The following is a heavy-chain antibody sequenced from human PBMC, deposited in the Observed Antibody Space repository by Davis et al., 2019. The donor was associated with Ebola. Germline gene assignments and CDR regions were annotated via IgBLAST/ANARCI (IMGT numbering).Heavy chain of an antibody. V-gene: IGHV3-23*01. D-gene: IGHD5-18*01. Sequence: GESLKISCAASGFTVGSYAMSWVRQAPGKGLEWVSAINNGGGPTFYADSVKGRFTISRDNSKNTLYLQMNSLRVDDTALYYCAKGGYSYGFLDYWGRGTLVTVSS. CDR3: AKGGYSYGFLDY. CDR2: INNGGGPT. J-gene: IGHJ4*02. CDR1: GFTVGSYA.